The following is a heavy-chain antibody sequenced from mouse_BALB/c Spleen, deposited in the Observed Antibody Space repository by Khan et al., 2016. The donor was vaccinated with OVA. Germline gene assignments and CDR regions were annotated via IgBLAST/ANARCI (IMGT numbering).Heavy chain of an antibody. CDR3: ATLYGNPFAY. CDR2: IDPTNDNI. Sequence: VQLQQPGAELVKPGASIKLSCTASGFNIKDTYMHWVKQRPEQGPEWIGRIDPTNDNIKYDPKFQDKATITADTSSNTAYLQLSSLTSEDTAVYYYATLYGNPFAYWGQGTLVSVSA. CDR1: GFNIKDTY. J-gene: IGHJ3*01. V-gene: IGHV14-3*02. D-gene: IGHD2-1*01.